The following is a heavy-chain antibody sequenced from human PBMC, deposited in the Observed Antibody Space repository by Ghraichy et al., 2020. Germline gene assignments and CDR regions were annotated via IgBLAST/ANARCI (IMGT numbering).Heavy chain of an antibody. D-gene: IGHD6-13*01. Sequence: GGSLRLSCAASGFTFSSYAMSWVRQAPGKGLEWVSAISGSGGSTYYADSVKGRFTISRDNSKNTLYLQMNSLRAEDTAVYYCAKDRRYSSSWFSSEDAFDIWGQGTMVTVSS. CDR3: AKDRRYSSSWFSSEDAFDI. V-gene: IGHV3-23*01. J-gene: IGHJ3*02. CDR1: GFTFSSYA. CDR2: ISGSGGST.